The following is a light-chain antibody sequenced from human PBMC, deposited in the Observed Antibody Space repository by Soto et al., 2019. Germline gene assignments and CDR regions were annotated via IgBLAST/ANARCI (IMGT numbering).Light chain of an antibody. Sequence: QYVLTQPPSASGSRGQSVTISCTGTSSDVGGYNYVSWYQQHPGKAPKLMIYEVSKRPSGVPDRFSGSKSGNTASLTVSGLQPEDEADYYCSSYAGSNNLGVFGGGTKLTVL. CDR3: SSYAGSNNLGV. V-gene: IGLV2-8*01. CDR1: SSDVGGYNY. J-gene: IGLJ3*02. CDR2: EVS.